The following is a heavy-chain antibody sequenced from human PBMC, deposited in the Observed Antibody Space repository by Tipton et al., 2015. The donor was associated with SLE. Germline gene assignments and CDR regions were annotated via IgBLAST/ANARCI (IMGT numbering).Heavy chain of an antibody. CDR3: ARDKGWYGDHYYYGMDV. J-gene: IGHJ6*02. V-gene: IGHV4-39*07. CDR1: GGSISSSSYY. Sequence: GLVKPSETLSLTCTVSGGSISSSSYYWGWIRQPPGKGVEWIGEIYHRGSTNYNPSLKSRVTISLDTSKNQFSLKLKSVTAADTAVYYCARDKGWYGDHYYYGMDVWGQGTTVTVSS. D-gene: IGHD6-19*01. CDR2: IYHRGST.